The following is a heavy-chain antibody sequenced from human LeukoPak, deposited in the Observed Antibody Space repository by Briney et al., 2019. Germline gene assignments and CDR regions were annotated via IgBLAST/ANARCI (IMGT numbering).Heavy chain of an antibody. J-gene: IGHJ3*02. Sequence: GGSLRLSCAASGFTFSSYAMSWVCQAPGKGLEWVSAISGSGGSTYYADSVKGRFTISRDNSKNTLYLQMNSLRAEDTAVYYYAKNAYYYDSSGYYSILPNEDAFDIWGQGTMVTVSS. V-gene: IGHV3-23*01. D-gene: IGHD3-22*01. CDR3: AKNAYYYDSSGYYSILPNEDAFDI. CDR2: ISGSGGST. CDR1: GFTFSSYA.